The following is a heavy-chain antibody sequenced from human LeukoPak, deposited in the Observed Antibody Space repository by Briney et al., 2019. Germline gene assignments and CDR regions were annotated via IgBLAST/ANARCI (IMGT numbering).Heavy chain of an antibody. V-gene: IGHV3-30*04. J-gene: IGHJ4*02. D-gene: IGHD6-19*01. Sequence: PGRSLRLSCAASGFTFSSYAMHWVRQAPGKGLEWVAIISYDGSNKYYADSVKGRFTISRDNSKNTLYLQMNSLRDEDTAVYYCARGSHLIAVAVDYWGQGTLVTVSS. CDR1: GFTFSSYA. CDR2: ISYDGSNK. CDR3: ARGSHLIAVAVDY.